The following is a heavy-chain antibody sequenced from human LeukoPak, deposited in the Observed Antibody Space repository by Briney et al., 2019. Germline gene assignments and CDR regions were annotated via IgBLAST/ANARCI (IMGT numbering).Heavy chain of an antibody. J-gene: IGHJ3*02. Sequence: ASVKVSCKASGYTFTGYYMHWVRQAPGQGLEWMGWINPSSGGTNYAQKFQGWVTMTRDTSISTAYMELSRLRSDDTAVYYCASATGIAAAGSNAFDIWGQGTMVTVSS. D-gene: IGHD6-13*01. CDR1: GYTFTGYY. V-gene: IGHV1-2*04. CDR2: INPSSGGT. CDR3: ASATGIAAAGSNAFDI.